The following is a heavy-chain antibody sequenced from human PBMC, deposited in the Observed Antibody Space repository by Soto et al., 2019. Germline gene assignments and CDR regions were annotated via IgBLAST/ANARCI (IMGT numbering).Heavy chain of an antibody. J-gene: IGHJ4*02. CDR3: ARRDGGYSYGVDY. D-gene: IGHD5-18*01. V-gene: IGHV1-46*01. CDR1: GYTFTSDY. CDR2: INPSGGST. Sequence: ASVKVACKTSGYTFTSDYIHWVRQAPGQGLEWMGIINPSGGSTSYAQKLQGRVTMTRDTSTSTVYMELSSLRSEDTAVYYCARRDGGYSYGVDYWGQGTLVTVSS.